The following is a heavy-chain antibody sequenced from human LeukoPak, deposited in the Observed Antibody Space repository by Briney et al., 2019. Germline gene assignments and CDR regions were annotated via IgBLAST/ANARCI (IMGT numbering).Heavy chain of an antibody. CDR1: GFTFSSYT. J-gene: IGHJ3*02. CDR2: ISGSGGGT. V-gene: IGHV3-23*01. D-gene: IGHD2-8*01. Sequence: GGSLRLSCAASGFTFSSYTMSWVRQAPGKGLEWVSSISGSGGGTYYADSVKGRFTISRDSSRNTPYLLMNSLRAEDTAVYYCARGNGHAFDIWGQGTMVTVSS. CDR3: ARGNGHAFDI.